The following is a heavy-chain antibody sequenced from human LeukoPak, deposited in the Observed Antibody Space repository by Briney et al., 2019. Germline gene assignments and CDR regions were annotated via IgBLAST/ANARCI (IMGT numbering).Heavy chain of an antibody. V-gene: IGHV3-33*01. CDR2: VWYGGSNK. D-gene: IGHD2-15*01. J-gene: IGHJ6*02. Sequence: GSPRLSCAASGFTFSSFGIHWVRQAPGKGLEWVAIVWYGGSNKYYADSVKGRFTISRDNSKNTLYLQMNSLRAEDTAVYYCARDVVAATQTFSYGMDVWGQGTTVTVSS. CDR1: GFTFSSFG. CDR3: ARDVVAATQTFSYGMDV.